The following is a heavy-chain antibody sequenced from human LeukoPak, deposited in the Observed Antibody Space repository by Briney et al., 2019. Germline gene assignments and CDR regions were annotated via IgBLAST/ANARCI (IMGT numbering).Heavy chain of an antibody. CDR2: ISGSGGTT. J-gene: IGHJ4*02. CDR3: ARDVDCRSTSCDWDY. CDR1: GFTSSIYA. V-gene: IGHV3-23*01. Sequence: GGSLRLSCAASGFTSSIYAMSWVRQAPGKGLEWVSDISGSGGTTYTADSVKGRFPIYRDNSKNTLYLQMNSLRAEDTAVYYCARDVDCRSTSCDWDYWGQGTLVTVSS. D-gene: IGHD2-2*01.